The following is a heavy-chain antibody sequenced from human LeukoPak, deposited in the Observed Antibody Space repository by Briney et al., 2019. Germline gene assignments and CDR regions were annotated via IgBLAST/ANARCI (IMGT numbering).Heavy chain of an antibody. V-gene: IGHV1-69*05. Sequence: ASVKVSCKSSGGTFSIYAISWVRQAPGQGLEWVGGVIPIFGTANYAQKFQGRVTITTDESTSTAYMELSSLRSEDTAVYYCARGPKMVYAILGPFDYWGQGTLVTVSS. D-gene: IGHD2-8*01. CDR2: VIPIFGTA. CDR1: GGTFSIYA. J-gene: IGHJ4*02. CDR3: ARGPKMVYAILGPFDY.